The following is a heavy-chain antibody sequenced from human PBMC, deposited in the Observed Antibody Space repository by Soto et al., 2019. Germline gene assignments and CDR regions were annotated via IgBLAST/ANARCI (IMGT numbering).Heavy chain of an antibody. D-gene: IGHD3-10*01. Sequence: EAQLVESGGGLVQPGGSLRLSCAVSGFTYGAYEMDWVRQAPGKGLEWVAYISSSGSIRFYADSVQGRFTISRDNANNSLYLQMSSLRAEDTAVYYCARELRTLDRGVTYSMDVWGQGTTVTVTS. CDR3: ARELRTLDRGVTYSMDV. CDR1: GFTYGAYE. CDR2: ISSSGSIR. V-gene: IGHV3-48*03. J-gene: IGHJ6*02.